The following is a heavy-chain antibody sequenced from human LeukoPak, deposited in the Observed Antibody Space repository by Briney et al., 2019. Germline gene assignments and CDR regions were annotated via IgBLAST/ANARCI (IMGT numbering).Heavy chain of an antibody. CDR2: ISYDGSNK. D-gene: IGHD6-19*01. V-gene: IGHV3-30-3*01. J-gene: IGHJ4*02. Sequence: GRSLRLSCAASGFTFSSYAMHWVRQAPGKGLELVAVISYDGSNKYYADSVKGRFTISRDNSKNTLYLQMNSLRAEDTAVYYCARDRGSSGWYWDDYWGQGTLVTVSS. CDR3: ARDRGSSGWYWDDY. CDR1: GFTFSSYA.